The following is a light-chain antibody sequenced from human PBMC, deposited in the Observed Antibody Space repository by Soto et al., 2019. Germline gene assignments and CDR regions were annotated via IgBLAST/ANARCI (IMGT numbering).Light chain of an antibody. CDR2: GAS. Sequence: EIVMTQSPATLSVSPGERSTLSCRASPTVSSNLAWYQQKPGQAPRLLIHGASTRATGVPARFSGSGSGTEFTLTITSLQSEDFAVSYCQQYHNWTPQYTFGQGTKLQIK. CDR1: PTVSSN. CDR3: QQYHNWTPQYT. V-gene: IGKV3-15*01. J-gene: IGKJ2*01.